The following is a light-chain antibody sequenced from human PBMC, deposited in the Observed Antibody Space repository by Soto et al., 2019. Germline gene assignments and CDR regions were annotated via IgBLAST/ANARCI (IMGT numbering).Light chain of an antibody. CDR3: QVWDSTTAVL. J-gene: IGLJ2*01. V-gene: IGLV3-9*01. CDR1: NIGSKR. CDR2: RDY. Sequence: SYELTQPLSVSVALGQTATITCGGSNIGSKRVHWYQKRPGQAPVVVMYRDYHRPSEIPELFSGSNSGNTATLTISRAPAGDEADYYCQVWDSTTAVLFGGGTKLTVL.